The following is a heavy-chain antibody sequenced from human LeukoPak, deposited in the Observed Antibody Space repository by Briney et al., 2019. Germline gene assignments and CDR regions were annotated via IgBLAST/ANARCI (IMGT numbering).Heavy chain of an antibody. D-gene: IGHD4-17*01. V-gene: IGHV3-23*01. J-gene: IGHJ2*01. Sequence: GGSLRLSCAASGFTFSSYGMSWVRQAPGKGLEWVSAISGSGGSTYYADSVKGRFTISRDNSKNTLYLQMNSLRAEDTAVYYCAKSGDMTTVTTVFWYFDLWGRGTLVTVSS. CDR1: GFTFSSYG. CDR3: AKSGDMTTVTTVFWYFDL. CDR2: ISGSGGST.